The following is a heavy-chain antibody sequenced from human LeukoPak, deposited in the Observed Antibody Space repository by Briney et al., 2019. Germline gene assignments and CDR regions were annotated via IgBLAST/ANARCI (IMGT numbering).Heavy chain of an antibody. D-gene: IGHD3-16*01. J-gene: IGHJ4*02. Sequence: GGSLRPSCTASGFTFSSYAMSWVRQAPGKGLEWVSVISGSGGSTYYGDSAKGRFTISRDNSKNTLYLQMNSLRAEDTAVYYCAKDGVVTITFDYWGQGTLVTVSS. CDR1: GFTFSSYA. V-gene: IGHV3-23*01. CDR2: ISGSGGST. CDR3: AKDGVVTITFDY.